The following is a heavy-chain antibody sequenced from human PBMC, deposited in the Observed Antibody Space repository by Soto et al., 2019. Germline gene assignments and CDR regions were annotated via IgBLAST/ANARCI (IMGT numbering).Heavy chain of an antibody. J-gene: IGHJ6*02. CDR3: ARDQNPAMSSHSYGMDV. CDR1: GFSFSSYA. CDR2: ISDDGVYK. Sequence: QVQLVESGGGVVQPGRSLRLSCAASGFSFSSYAIHWVRQAPGKGLEWVVVISDDGVYKFYADSVKGRVTISRDNSKNTLSLQVDGLRVEDTAVYYCARDQNPAMSSHSYGMDVWGQGTTVTVSS. D-gene: IGHD5-18*01. V-gene: IGHV3-30-3*01.